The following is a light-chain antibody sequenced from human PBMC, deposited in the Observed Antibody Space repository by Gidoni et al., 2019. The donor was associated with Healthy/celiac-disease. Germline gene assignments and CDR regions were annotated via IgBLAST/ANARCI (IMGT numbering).Light chain of an antibody. J-gene: IGLJ1*01. CDR2: ANS. CDR1: NSNIAAGHA. Sequence: QSVLTQPPSVSGAPRQRVPISCTGSNSNIAAGHAVHWYQQLPGTAPKLRIYANSNRPSGVPARFSGSQSGTSASLAITGLQAEDEADYYCQSYDNSLIDSYVFGTGTKVTVL. V-gene: IGLV1-40*01. CDR3: QSYDNSLIDSYV.